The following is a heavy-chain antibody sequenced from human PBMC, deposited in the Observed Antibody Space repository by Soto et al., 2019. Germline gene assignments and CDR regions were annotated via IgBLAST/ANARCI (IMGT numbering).Heavy chain of an antibody. V-gene: IGHV3-48*02. CDR2: MSSRSLTI. CDR1: GFTFSTYS. CDR3: ARGGSSSDNGMDV. D-gene: IGHD6-6*01. J-gene: IGHJ6*02. Sequence: EVQLVESGGGLVQPGGSLRVSCAASGFTFSTYSMNWVRQAPGKGLEWVSYMSSRSLTIYYTDSVKGRFTISRDNAKNSLYLQMNSLRDEDTAVYYCARGGSSSDNGMDVWGQGTTVTVS.